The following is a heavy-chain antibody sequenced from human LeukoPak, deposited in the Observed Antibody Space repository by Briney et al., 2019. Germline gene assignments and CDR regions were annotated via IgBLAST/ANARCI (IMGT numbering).Heavy chain of an antibody. CDR1: GGSIRSYY. Sequence: SDTLSLTCIVSGGSIRSYYWSWIRQPPGKGLEWIGHIYYSGSTNYNPSLKSRVTISVDTSKNQFSLKLSSVTAADTAVYYCATYNFIVSRNWFDPWGQGTLVTVSS. CDR3: ATYNFIVSRNWFDP. V-gene: IGHV4-59*07. J-gene: IGHJ5*02. D-gene: IGHD3-16*02. CDR2: IYYSGST.